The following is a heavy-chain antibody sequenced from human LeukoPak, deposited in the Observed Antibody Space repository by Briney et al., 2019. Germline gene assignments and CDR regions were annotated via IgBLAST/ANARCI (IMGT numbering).Heavy chain of an antibody. CDR3: AREASSGWNDAFDI. V-gene: IGHV4-4*02. J-gene: IGHJ3*02. CDR1: GGSISSSNW. CDR2: IYHSGST. D-gene: IGHD6-19*01. Sequence: PSGTLSLTCAVSGGSISSSNWGSWVRQPPGKGLEWIGEIYHSGSTNYNPSLKSRVTISVDKSKNQFSLKLSSVTAADTAVYYCAREASSGWNDAFDIWGQGTMVTVSS.